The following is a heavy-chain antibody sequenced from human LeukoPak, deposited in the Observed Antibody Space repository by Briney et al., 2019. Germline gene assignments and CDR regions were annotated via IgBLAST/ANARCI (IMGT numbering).Heavy chain of an antibody. D-gene: IGHD3-22*01. Sequence: GASVKVSCKASGYTFTSYGISWVRQAPGQGLEWMGWISAYNGNTNYAQKLQGRVTMTTDTSTSTAYMELRSLRSDDTAVYYCARVKTYYDSSGYYYYYYMDVWGKGTTVSISS. CDR2: ISAYNGNT. J-gene: IGHJ6*03. CDR1: GYTFTSYG. V-gene: IGHV1-18*01. CDR3: ARVKTYYDSSGYYYYYYMDV.